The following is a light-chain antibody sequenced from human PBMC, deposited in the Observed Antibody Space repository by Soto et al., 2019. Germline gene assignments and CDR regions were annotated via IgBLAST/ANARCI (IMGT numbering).Light chain of an antibody. CDR2: DVS. J-gene: IGLJ1*01. CDR3: SSYTSSSTYV. CDR1: SSDVGGSNY. V-gene: IGLV2-14*03. Sequence: QSALTQPASVSGSPGQSITISCTGTSSDVGGSNYVSWYQQHPGKAPKLIIFDVSHRPSGFSNRFSGSKSGNTASLTISGLQAEDEADYYCSSYTSSSTYVFGTGTKLTGL.